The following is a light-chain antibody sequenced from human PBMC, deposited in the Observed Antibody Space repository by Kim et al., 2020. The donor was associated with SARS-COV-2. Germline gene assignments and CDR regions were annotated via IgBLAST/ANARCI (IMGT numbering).Light chain of an antibody. Sequence: VSPGQTASITCSGDKLGDKYACWYQQKPGQSPVLVIYQDSKRPSGIPERFSGSNSGNTATLTISGTQAMDEADYYCQAWDSSLYVFGTGTKVTVL. CDR3: QAWDSSLYV. CDR1: KLGDKY. J-gene: IGLJ1*01. V-gene: IGLV3-1*01. CDR2: QDS.